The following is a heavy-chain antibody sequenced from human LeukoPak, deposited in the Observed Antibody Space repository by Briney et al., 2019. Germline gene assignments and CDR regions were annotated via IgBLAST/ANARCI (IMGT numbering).Heavy chain of an antibody. D-gene: IGHD6-19*01. CDR2: INPGDSDT. CDR1: GYSFTSYW. J-gene: IGHJ5*02. Sequence: GESLKISCQGSGYSFTSYWIGWVRQMPGKGLEWLGIINPGDSDTRYSPSFQGQVTISADKSISTANLQWSSLKASDTAMYYCARRIGSGWYDHWGQGTLVTVSS. CDR3: ARRIGSGWYDH. V-gene: IGHV5-51*01.